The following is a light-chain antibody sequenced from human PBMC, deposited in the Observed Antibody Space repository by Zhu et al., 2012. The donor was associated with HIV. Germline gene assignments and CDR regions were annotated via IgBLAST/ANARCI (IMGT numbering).Light chain of an antibody. V-gene: IGKV3-20*01. J-gene: IGKJ2*01. CDR1: QTVSRNY. CDR2: GAS. CDR3: QHYVPSPMYT. Sequence: EIVLTQSPGTLSLSPGERATLSCRASQTVSRNYLAWYQQKPGQATRLLIYGASRRVTGIPDRFSGSESGTDFTLTISRLEPEDFAVYYCQHYVPSPMYTFGQGTKLEIK.